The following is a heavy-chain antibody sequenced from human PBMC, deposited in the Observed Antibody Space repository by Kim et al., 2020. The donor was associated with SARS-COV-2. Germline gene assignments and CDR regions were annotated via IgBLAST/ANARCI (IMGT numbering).Heavy chain of an antibody. CDR1: GYSFTSYW. Sequence: GESLKISCKGSGYSFTSYWIGWVRQMPGKGLEWMGIIYPGDSDTRYSPSFQGQVTISADKSISTAYLQWSSLKASDTAMYYCARPHIAVAGTDYYYGMDVWGQGTTVTVSS. V-gene: IGHV5-51*01. CDR3: ARPHIAVAGTDYYYGMDV. J-gene: IGHJ6*02. CDR2: IYPGDSDT. D-gene: IGHD6-19*01.